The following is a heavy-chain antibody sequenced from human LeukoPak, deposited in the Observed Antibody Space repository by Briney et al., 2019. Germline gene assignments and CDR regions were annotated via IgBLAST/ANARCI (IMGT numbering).Heavy chain of an antibody. J-gene: IGHJ4*02. CDR1: GYTFTNYA. V-gene: IGHV1-69*13. D-gene: IGHD6-19*01. Sequence: ASVKVSCKASGYTFTNYAISWVRQAPGQGLEWMGGIIPIFGTANYAQKFQGRVTITADESTSTAYMELSSLRSEDTAVYYCARESIAVAGAIDYWGQGTLVTVSS. CDR2: IIPIFGTA. CDR3: ARESIAVAGAIDY.